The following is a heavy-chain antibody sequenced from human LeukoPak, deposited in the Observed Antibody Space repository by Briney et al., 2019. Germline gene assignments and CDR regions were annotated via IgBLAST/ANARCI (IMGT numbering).Heavy chain of an antibody. V-gene: IGHV3-30-3*01. J-gene: IGHJ4*02. Sequence: GGSLRLSCAASGFTFSSYTIHWVRQPPGEGLEWVAVISFDGSNKYYADSVKGRFTISRDNSKNMVYLQMNSLRADDTAVYYCAKSVVVITFRFDDWGQGALVTVSS. CDR3: AKSVVVITFRFDD. CDR1: GFTFSSYT. D-gene: IGHD2-15*01. CDR2: ISFDGSNK.